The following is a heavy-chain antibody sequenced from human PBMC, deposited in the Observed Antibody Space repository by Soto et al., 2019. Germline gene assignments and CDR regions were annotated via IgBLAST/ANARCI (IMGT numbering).Heavy chain of an antibody. Sequence: QVQLQESGPGLVKPSQTLSLTCTVSGGSITSSGYYWSWIRQHPGEGLEWIGFTSNSGSTSYNPSLKSRVTISVDTSPNQFSLNLKSVTAADTAGYYCARVGGSTKVDYWGQGTLVTVSP. D-gene: IGHD3-16*01. J-gene: IGHJ4*02. CDR2: TSNSGST. CDR1: GGSITSSGYY. V-gene: IGHV4-31*03. CDR3: ARVGGSTKVDY.